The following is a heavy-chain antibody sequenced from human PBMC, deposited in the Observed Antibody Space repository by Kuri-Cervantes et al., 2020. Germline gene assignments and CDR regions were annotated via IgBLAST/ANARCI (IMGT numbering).Heavy chain of an antibody. J-gene: IGHJ4*02. CDR1: GGSISSYY. V-gene: IGHV4-59*01. Sequence: ESLKISCTVSGGSISSYYWSWIRQPPGKGLEWIGYIYYSGSTNYNPSLKSRVTISVDTSKNQFSLKLSSVTAADTAVYYCARCSSGGSCYLDYWGQGTLVTVSS. D-gene: IGHD2-15*01. CDR2: IYYSGST. CDR3: ARCSSGGSCYLDY.